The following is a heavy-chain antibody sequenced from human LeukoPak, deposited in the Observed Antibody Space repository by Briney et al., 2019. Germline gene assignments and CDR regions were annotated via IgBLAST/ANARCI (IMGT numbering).Heavy chain of an antibody. J-gene: IGHJ4*02. CDR1: GYTFTSYA. Sequence: ASVKVSCKASGYTFTSYAMHWVRQAPGQGLEWMGRINPNSGGTNYAQKFQGRVTMTRDTSISTAYMELSRLRSDDTAVYYCARDTRNYFDYWGQGTLVTVSS. CDR3: ARDTRNYFDY. CDR2: INPNSGGT. V-gene: IGHV1-2*06.